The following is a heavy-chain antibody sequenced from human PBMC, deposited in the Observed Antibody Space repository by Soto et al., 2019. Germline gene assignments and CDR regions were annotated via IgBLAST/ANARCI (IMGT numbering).Heavy chain of an antibody. CDR3: ARGNGPNWFDP. Sequence: QVQLQQWGAGLLKPSETLSLTCAVYGGSFSGYYWSWIRQPPGKGLEWIGEINHSGSTNYNPSHKSRVTISVDTSKNQFSLKLSSVTAADTAVYYCARGNGPNWFDPWGQGTLVTVSS. J-gene: IGHJ5*02. CDR2: INHSGST. V-gene: IGHV4-34*01. CDR1: GGSFSGYY. D-gene: IGHD1-1*01.